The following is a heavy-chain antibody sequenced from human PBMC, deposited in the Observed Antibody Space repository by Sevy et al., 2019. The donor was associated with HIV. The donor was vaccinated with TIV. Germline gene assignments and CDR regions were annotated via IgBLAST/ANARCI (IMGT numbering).Heavy chain of an antibody. CDR3: ARDLPHLLPWELSRGSDF. CDR1: GFTFSNYA. Sequence: GGSLRLSCTAYGFTFSNYAVHWVRQAPGKGLEWVAIISHDELHKDFADSVRGRFSISRDTSKNTIYLQMNSLRPEDTAVYYCARDLPHLLPWELSRGSDFWGQGTLVTVSS. D-gene: IGHD3-16*01. CDR2: ISHDELHK. J-gene: IGHJ4*02. V-gene: IGHV3-30*04.